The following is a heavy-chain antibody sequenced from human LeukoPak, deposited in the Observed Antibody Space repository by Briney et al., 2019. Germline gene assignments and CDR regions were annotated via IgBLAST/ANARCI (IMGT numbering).Heavy chain of an antibody. CDR3: ARGNTIFGVVNSYYFDY. J-gene: IGHJ4*02. D-gene: IGHD3-3*01. CDR2: INHSGST. Sequence: SETLSLTCAVYGGSFSGYYWSWIRQPPGKGLEWIGEINHSGSTNYNPSLKSRVTISVDTSKNQFSLKLSSVTAADTAVYYCARGNTIFGVVNSYYFDYWGQGTLVTVSS. CDR1: GGSFSGYY. V-gene: IGHV4-34*01.